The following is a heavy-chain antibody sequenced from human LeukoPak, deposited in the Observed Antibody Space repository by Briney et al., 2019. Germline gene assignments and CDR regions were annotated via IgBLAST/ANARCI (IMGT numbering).Heavy chain of an antibody. CDR2: ISYDGSNK. J-gene: IGHJ4*02. Sequence: HPGGSLRLSCAASGFTFSSYGMHWVRQAPGKGLEWVAVISYDGSNKYYADSVKGRFTISRDNSKDTLYLQMNSLRAEDTAVYYCAKGRYSSGCSDYWGQGTLVTVSS. CDR3: AKGRYSSGCSDY. V-gene: IGHV3-30*18. CDR1: GFTFSSYG. D-gene: IGHD6-19*01.